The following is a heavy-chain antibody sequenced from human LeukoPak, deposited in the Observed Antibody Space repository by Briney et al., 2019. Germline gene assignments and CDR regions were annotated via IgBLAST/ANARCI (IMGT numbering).Heavy chain of an antibody. J-gene: IGHJ5*02. CDR2: IKPNSGGT. V-gene: IGHV1-2*02. CDR1: GYSFADYY. CDR3: ATNILVRDIINWFDP. D-gene: IGHD3-10*01. Sequence: ASVKVSCKASGYSFADYYMHWVRQAPGQGLEWMGWIKPNSGGTRSAQNLQGRVTMTRDTSISTAYMELSSLRYDDTAVYYCATNILVRDIINWFDPWGQGTLVTVSS.